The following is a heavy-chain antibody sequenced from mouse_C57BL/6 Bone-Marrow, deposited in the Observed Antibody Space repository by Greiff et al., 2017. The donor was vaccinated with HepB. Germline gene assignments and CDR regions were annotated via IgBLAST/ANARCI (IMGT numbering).Heavy chain of an antibody. CDR1: GYSFTGYY. CDR2: INPSTGGT. D-gene: IGHD2-3*01. J-gene: IGHJ3*01. CDR3: ARDDRLAWFAY. Sequence: EVKLMESGPELVKPGASVKISCKASGYSFTGYYMNWVKQSPEKSLEWIGEINPSTGGTTYNQKFKAKATLTVDKSSSTAYMQLKSLTSEDSAVYYCARDDRLAWFAYWGQGTLVTVSA. V-gene: IGHV1-42*01.